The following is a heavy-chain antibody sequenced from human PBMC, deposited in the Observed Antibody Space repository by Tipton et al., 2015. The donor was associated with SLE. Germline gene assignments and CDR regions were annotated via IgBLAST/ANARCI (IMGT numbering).Heavy chain of an antibody. D-gene: IGHD6-13*01. J-gene: IGHJ3*02. V-gene: IGHV6-1*01. CDR2: TYYRSKWYN. CDR1: GDSVSSNSAA. Sequence: GLVKPSQTLSLTCAISGDSVSSNSAAWNWIRQSPSRGLEWLGRTYYRSKWYNDYAVSVKSRITINPDTSKNQFSLKLSSVTAADTAAYYCAREGYSSSVDAFDIWGQGTMVTVSS. CDR3: AREGYSSSVDAFDI.